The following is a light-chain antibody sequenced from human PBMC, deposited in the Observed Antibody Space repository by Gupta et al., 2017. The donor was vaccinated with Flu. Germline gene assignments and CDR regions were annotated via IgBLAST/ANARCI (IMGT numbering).Light chain of an antibody. Sequence: PTSLSASVGDRVTITCRASQNIRNYLNWYQQKAGKAPKLLVYGVSTVESGVPSRFTGSGSGTDFTLTITSLEPDDIATYYCQQSVMNTLAFGPGTILDIK. J-gene: IGKJ3*01. CDR2: GVS. CDR1: QNIRNY. V-gene: IGKV1-39*01. CDR3: QQSVMNTLA.